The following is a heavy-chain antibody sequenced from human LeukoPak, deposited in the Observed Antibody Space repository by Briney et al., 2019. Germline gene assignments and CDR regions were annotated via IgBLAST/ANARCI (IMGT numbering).Heavy chain of an antibody. Sequence: GASLRLSCEVSGFPFRFLEINWVRQATGKGLEWVSNIASSGRTRYYADSVKGRFSISRDNAKNSLYLQMNSLRVEDTAVYYCALLAVASDFDYWGQGALVTVSS. CDR1: GFPFRFLE. J-gene: IGHJ4*02. D-gene: IGHD6-19*01. CDR2: IASSGRTR. V-gene: IGHV3-48*03. CDR3: ALLAVASDFDY.